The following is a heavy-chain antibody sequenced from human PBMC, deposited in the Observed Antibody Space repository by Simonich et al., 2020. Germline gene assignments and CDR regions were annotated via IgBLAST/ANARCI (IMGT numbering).Heavy chain of an antibody. CDR3: ARAHSRYCSGGSCYFDY. CDR1: GYSISSGYY. V-gene: IGHV4-38-2*01. D-gene: IGHD2-15*01. CDR2: IYHSGGT. Sequence: QVQLQESGPGLVKPSETLSLTCAVSGYSISSGYYWGWIRQPPGKGLEWIGSIYHSGGTYYNPSLTSRVTISVDTSKNQFSLKLSAVTAADTAVYYCARAHSRYCSGGSCYFDYWGQGTLVTVSS. J-gene: IGHJ4*02.